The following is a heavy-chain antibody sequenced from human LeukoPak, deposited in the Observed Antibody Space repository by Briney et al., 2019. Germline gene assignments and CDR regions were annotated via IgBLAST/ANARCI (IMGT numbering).Heavy chain of an antibody. Sequence: SETLSLTCTISGDSPSSDRYYGGWVRQPPGTGLEWIGNIYYSGSTYYNPSLKSRVTMSVDTSKNQFFLKLNSVTAADTAVYYCARGRPYSGGYHLDYWGQGTLVIVSS. CDR3: ARGRPYSGGYHLDY. CDR2: IYYSGST. J-gene: IGHJ4*02. CDR1: GDSPSSDRYY. V-gene: IGHV4-39*01. D-gene: IGHD1-26*01.